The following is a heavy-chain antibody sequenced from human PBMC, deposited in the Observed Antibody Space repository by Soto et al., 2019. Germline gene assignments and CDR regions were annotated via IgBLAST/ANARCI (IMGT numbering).Heavy chain of an antibody. CDR1: GYSFTSYW. J-gene: IGHJ3*02. CDR3: ARMRSGYYLDDVFDI. CDR2: IYPGDSDT. Sequence: GESLKISCKGSGYSFTSYWIGWVRQMPGKGLEWMGIIYPGDSDTRYSPSFQGQVTISADNFISTAYLQWSSLKASDIAMYYCARMRSGYYLDDVFDIWGQGTMVTVSS. V-gene: IGHV5-51*01. D-gene: IGHD3-22*01.